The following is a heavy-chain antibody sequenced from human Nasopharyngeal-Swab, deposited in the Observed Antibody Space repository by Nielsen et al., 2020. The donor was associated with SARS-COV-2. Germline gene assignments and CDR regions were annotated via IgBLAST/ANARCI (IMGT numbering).Heavy chain of an antibody. J-gene: IGHJ6*03. V-gene: IGHV1-46*01. CDR3: ARDARIGYCSGGSCHFYYYYYMDV. CDR2: INPSGGST. Sequence: ASVKVSCKASGYTFTSYYMHWVRQAPGQGLEWMGIINPSGGSTSYAQKFQGRVTMTRGTSTSTVYMELSSLRSEDTAVYYCARDARIGYCSGGSCHFYYYYYMDVWGKGTTVTVSS. D-gene: IGHD2-15*01. CDR1: GYTFTSYY.